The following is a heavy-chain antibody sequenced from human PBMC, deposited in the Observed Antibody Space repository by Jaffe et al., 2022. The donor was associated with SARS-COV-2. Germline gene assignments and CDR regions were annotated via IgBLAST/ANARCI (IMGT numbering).Heavy chain of an antibody. CDR1: GFTFSDYA. J-gene: IGHJ4*02. CDR3: AKDRVRAGY. Sequence: EVQLLESGGGLVQPGGSLRLSCAASGFTFSDYAMSWVRQAPGKGLEWVSTVSGSGDSTYYADSVKGRFTISRDNSRNTLYLQMNSLRAEDTAVYYCAKDRVRAGYWGQGTLVTVSS. D-gene: IGHD3-10*01. V-gene: IGHV3-23*01. CDR2: VSGSGDST.